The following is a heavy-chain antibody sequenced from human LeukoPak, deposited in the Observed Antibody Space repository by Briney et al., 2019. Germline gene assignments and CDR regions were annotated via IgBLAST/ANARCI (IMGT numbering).Heavy chain of an antibody. CDR2: INPSGGST. Sequence: ASVKVSCKASGYTFTSYYMHWVRQAPGQGLEWMGIINPSGGSTSYAQKFQGRVTMTRDTSKNQFSLKLSSVTAADTAVYYCASLSWGYSSGWYDAFDIWGQGTMVTVSS. CDR3: ASLSWGYSSGWYDAFDI. D-gene: IGHD6-19*01. CDR1: GYTFTSYY. V-gene: IGHV1-46*01. J-gene: IGHJ3*02.